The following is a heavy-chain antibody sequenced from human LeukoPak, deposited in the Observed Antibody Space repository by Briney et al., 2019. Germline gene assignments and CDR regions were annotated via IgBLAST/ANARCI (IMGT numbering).Heavy chain of an antibody. CDR3: ARERPGIVGATTGFDP. CDR1: GYTFTGYY. J-gene: IGHJ5*02. CDR2: INPSGGST. D-gene: IGHD1-26*01. Sequence: GASMKVSCKASGYTFTGYYMHWVRQAPGQGLEWMGIINPSGGSTSYAQKFQGRVTMTRDTSTSTVYMELSSLRSEDTAVYYCARERPGIVGATTGFDPWGQGTLVTVSS. V-gene: IGHV1-46*01.